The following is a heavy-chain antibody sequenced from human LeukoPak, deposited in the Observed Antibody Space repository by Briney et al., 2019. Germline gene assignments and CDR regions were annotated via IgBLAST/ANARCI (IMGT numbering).Heavy chain of an antibody. J-gene: IGHJ4*02. CDR3: ARDKGGYFDY. CDR1: GGSISSGSYY. CDR2: IYTSGST. V-gene: IGHV4-61*02. Sequence: SQTLSLTCTVSGGSISSGSYYWSWIRQPAGKGLEWIGRIYTSGSTNYNPSLKSRVTISVDTSKNQFSLKLSSVTAADTAAYYCARDKGGYFDYWGQGTLVTVSS.